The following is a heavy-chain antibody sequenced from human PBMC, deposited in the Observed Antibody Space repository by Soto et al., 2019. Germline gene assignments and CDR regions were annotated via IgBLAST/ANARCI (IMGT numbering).Heavy chain of an antibody. CDR3: ARGPDRFIAVAGTRAGMDV. V-gene: IGHV4-34*01. Sequence: SETLSLTCAVYGGSFSGYYWSWIRQPPGKGLEWIGEINHSGSTNYNPSLKSRVTISVDTSKNQFSLKLSSVTAADTAVYYCARGPDRFIAVAGTRAGMDVWGQGTTVTVSS. J-gene: IGHJ6*02. CDR2: INHSGST. D-gene: IGHD6-19*01. CDR1: GGSFSGYY.